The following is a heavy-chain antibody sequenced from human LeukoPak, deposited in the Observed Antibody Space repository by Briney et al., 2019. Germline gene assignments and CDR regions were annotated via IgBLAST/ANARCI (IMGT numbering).Heavy chain of an antibody. Sequence: SETLSLTCTVSGGSISSSSYYWGWIRQPPGKGLEWIGSIYYSGSTYYNPSLKSRVTISVDTSKNQFSLKLSSVTAADTAVYYCARTTEAHSWRTRYYDYYMDVWGKGTTVTVSS. V-gene: IGHV4-39*07. CDR1: GGSISSSSYY. CDR2: IYYSGST. CDR3: ARTTEAHSWRTRYYDYYMDV. D-gene: IGHD6-13*01. J-gene: IGHJ6*03.